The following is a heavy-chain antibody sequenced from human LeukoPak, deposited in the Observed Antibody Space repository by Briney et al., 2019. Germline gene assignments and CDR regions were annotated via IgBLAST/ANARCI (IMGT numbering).Heavy chain of an antibody. V-gene: IGHV3-30-3*01. CDR2: ISYDGSNK. D-gene: IGHD6-19*01. Sequence: PEGSLRLSCAASGFTFSSYAMHWVRQAPGKGLEWVAVISYDGSNKYYADSVKGRFTISRDNSKNTLYLQMNSLRAEDTAVYYCARDREQWLVNWGQGTLVTVSS. CDR1: GFTFSSYA. J-gene: IGHJ4*02. CDR3: ARDREQWLVN.